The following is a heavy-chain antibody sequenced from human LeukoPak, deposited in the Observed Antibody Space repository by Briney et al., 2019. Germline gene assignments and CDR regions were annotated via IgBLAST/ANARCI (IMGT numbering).Heavy chain of an antibody. CDR3: ARGCPWGYCSSTSCYPYYYYYYMDV. J-gene: IGHJ6*03. CDR2: INHSGST. Sequence: SETLSLTCAVYGGSFSGYYWSWIRQPPGKGLECIGEINHSGSTNYNPSLKSRVTISVDTSKNQFSLKLSSVTAADTAVYYCARGCPWGYCSSTSCYPYYYYYYMDVWGKGTTVTVSS. V-gene: IGHV4-34*01. D-gene: IGHD2-2*01. CDR1: GGSFSGYY.